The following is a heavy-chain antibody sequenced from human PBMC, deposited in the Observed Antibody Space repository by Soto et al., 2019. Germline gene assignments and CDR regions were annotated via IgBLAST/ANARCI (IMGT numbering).Heavy chain of an antibody. CDR1: GFSLSNSGVG. CDR3: EHCTLHVVGDYDPGTSHVFDS. J-gene: IGHJ4*02. Sequence: QITLKESGPSPVKPTQTLTVTCTFSGFSLSNSGVGVAWIRQPPGKALEWLALIYGDNDKRYSPSLKTRLTITKDTSKNQVVLTMTNMDPVDTATYYCEHCTLHVVGDYDPGTSHVFDSWGQGTLVTVSS. D-gene: IGHD4-17*01. CDR2: IYGDNDK. V-gene: IGHV2-5*02.